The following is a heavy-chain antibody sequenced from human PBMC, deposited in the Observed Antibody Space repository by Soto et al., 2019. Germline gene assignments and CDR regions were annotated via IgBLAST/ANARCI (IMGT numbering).Heavy chain of an antibody. CDR1: GFTFDGYA. D-gene: IGHD2-15*01. V-gene: IGHV3-9*01. J-gene: IGHJ4*02. Sequence: EVQLVESGGGLVQPGRSLRLSCAASGFTFDGYAMHWVRRVPGKGLEWVSSISWNSNIIGYADSVKGRFTISRDNAKKSPYLQINSLRPEDTALYYCAKGGTDGFCSGGMCHLDSWGPGTLVTVSS. CDR2: ISWNSNII. CDR3: AKGGTDGFCSGGMCHLDS.